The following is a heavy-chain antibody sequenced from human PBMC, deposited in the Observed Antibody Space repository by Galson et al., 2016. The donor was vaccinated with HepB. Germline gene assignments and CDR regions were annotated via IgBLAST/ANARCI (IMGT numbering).Heavy chain of an antibody. J-gene: IGHJ4*02. V-gene: IGHV4-39*01. CDR1: GGSISSDVYY. CDR2: IYYSGIT. Sequence: LSLTCAVSGGSISSDVYYWVWIRQTPGKGLEWVGTIYYSGITYYNPSLTSRVTISVGTSKNQFSLKMNSVTAADTGIYYCARRLGVALDYWGQGTLVTVSS. CDR3: ARRLGVALDY. D-gene: IGHD3-3*01.